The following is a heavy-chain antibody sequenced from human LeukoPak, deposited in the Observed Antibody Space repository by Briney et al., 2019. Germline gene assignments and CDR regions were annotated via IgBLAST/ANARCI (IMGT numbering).Heavy chain of an antibody. CDR2: INSDGSTT. CDR3: SGRIGLGELFAHY. V-gene: IGHV3-74*01. D-gene: IGHD3-10*01. J-gene: IGHJ4*02. CDR1: RFTLTSYW. Sequence: PGGSLRLSCAASRFTLTSYWMHWVRQAPGKEVVWVCRINSDGSTTNYADSVKGRLSISRDNAKNTLYLQMNSLRGEDTAVYYCSGRIGLGELFAHYWGQGALVTVSS.